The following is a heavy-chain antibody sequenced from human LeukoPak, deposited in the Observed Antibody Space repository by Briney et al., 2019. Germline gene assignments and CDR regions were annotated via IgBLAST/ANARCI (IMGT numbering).Heavy chain of an antibody. J-gene: IGHJ4*02. CDR1: GFTFSSYG. D-gene: IGHD3-3*01. Sequence: GGSLRLSCAASGFTFSSYGMHWVRQAPGKGLEWVAFIRYDGSNKYYADSVKGRFTISRDNSKNTLYLQMNSLRAEDTAVCYCAKGTTIFGVADLFDYWGQGTLVTVSS. V-gene: IGHV3-30*02. CDR2: IRYDGSNK. CDR3: AKGTTIFGVADLFDY.